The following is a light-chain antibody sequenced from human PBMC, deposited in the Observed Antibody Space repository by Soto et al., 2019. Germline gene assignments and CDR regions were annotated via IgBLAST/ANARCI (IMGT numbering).Light chain of an antibody. Sequence: AIQLTQSPSSLSASVGDSVTITCRASQGIRSALAWYQQTPGRAPKLLIYDASTLESGVPSRFSGSRSGTYFTLTFSSLQPDDFATYYCQQFDEYPFTFGPGTQVDF. J-gene: IGKJ3*01. CDR3: QQFDEYPFT. V-gene: IGKV1D-13*01. CDR1: QGIRSA. CDR2: DAS.